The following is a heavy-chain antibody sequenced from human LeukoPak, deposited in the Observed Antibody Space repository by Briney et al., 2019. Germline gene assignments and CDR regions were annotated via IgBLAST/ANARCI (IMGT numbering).Heavy chain of an antibody. CDR3: AKSLLYGTNYLFDY. D-gene: IGHD4/OR15-4a*01. J-gene: IGHJ4*02. Sequence: HSGGSLRLSCAASGFTFSSYAMSWVRQAPGKRLEWVTAISGSGGSTYYADSVKGRFTISRDNSKNTLYLQMNSLRAEDTAVYYCAKSLLYGTNYLFDYWGQGTLVTVSS. CDR1: GFTFSSYA. V-gene: IGHV3-23*01. CDR2: ISGSGGST.